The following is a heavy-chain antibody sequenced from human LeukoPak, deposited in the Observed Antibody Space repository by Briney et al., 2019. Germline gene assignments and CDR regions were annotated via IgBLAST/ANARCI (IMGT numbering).Heavy chain of an antibody. CDR3: ARLSRSSYGKYYFDS. CDR1: GFTFSSYA. CDR2: LTGGSDYV. D-gene: IGHD1-26*01. J-gene: IGHJ4*02. Sequence: GGSLRLSCAASGFTFSSYAMEWVRQAPGKGLEWLSSLTGGSDYVYYADSVKGRFTISRDNAKSSPYLQMNSLRAEDTAVYYCARLSRSSYGKYYFDSWGQGTLVTVSS. V-gene: IGHV3-21*01.